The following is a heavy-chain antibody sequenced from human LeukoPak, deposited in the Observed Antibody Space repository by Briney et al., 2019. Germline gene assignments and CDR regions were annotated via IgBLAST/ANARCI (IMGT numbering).Heavy chain of an antibody. J-gene: IGHJ3*02. CDR3: ARDRYYDILTGDDAFDI. V-gene: IGHV3-30-3*01. D-gene: IGHD3-9*01. Sequence: GRSLRLSCAASGFTFSSYAMHWVRQAPGKGLEWVAVISYDGSNKYYADSVKGRFTISRDNSKNTLYLQMNSLRAEDTAVYYCARDRYYDILTGDDAFDIWGQGTMVTVSS. CDR1: GFTFSSYA. CDR2: ISYDGSNK.